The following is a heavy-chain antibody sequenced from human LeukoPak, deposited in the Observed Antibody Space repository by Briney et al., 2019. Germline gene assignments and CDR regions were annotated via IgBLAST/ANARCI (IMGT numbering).Heavy chain of an antibody. CDR1: GFHFGGYG. V-gene: IGHV3-30*18. CDR2: ISYDGSNK. D-gene: IGHD3-22*01. Sequence: GGSLRLSCAASGFHFGGYGMHWVRQAPGKGLEWVAVISYDGSNKYYADSVKGRFTISRDNSKNTLYLQMNSLRAEDTAVYYCAKEDYDSSGIDYWGQGTLVTVSS. CDR3: AKEDYDSSGIDY. J-gene: IGHJ4*02.